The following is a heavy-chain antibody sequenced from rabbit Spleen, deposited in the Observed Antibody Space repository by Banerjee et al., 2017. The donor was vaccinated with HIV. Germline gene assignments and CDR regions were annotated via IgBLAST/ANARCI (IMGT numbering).Heavy chain of an antibody. CDR1: GFNLSSYW. V-gene: IGHV1S45*01. CDR2: INTITGKT. Sequence: EESGGDLVKPEGSLTLTCTASGFNLSSYWMSWVRQAPGKGLEWIGCINTITGKTVYATWAKGRFTISRASSTTVFLQMTSLTVADTATYFCARDTGTSFSTYGMDLWGQGTLVTVS. J-gene: IGHJ6*01. D-gene: IGHD8-1*01. CDR3: ARDTGTSFSTYGMDL.